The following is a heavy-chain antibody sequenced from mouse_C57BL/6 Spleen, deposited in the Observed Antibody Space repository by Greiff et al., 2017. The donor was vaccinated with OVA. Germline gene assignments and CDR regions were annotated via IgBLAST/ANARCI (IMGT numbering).Heavy chain of an antibody. CDR2: IYPGDGDT. CDR1: GYAFSSSW. J-gene: IGHJ4*01. Sequence: QVHVKQSGPELVKPGASVKISCKASGYAFSSSWMNWVKQRPGQGLEWIGRIYPGDGDTNYNGKFKGKATLTADKSSSTAYMQLSSLTSEDSAVYFCARKAYYSNYGAMDYWGQGTSVTVSS. CDR3: ARKAYYSNYGAMDY. D-gene: IGHD2-5*01. V-gene: IGHV1-82*01.